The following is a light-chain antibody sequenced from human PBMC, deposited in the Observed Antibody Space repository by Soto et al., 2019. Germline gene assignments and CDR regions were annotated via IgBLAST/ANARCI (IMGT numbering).Light chain of an antibody. J-gene: IGKJ4*01. CDR3: QQYNNWPPLT. Sequence: EIVMTQSPATLSVSPGERATLSCRASQSVSSNLAWYQQKPGQAPRLLIYGASTRATGIPARFSGSGSGTEFTLTISSLQDEDVAVYYCQQYNNWPPLTFGGGTKVEIK. CDR1: QSVSSN. V-gene: IGKV3-15*01. CDR2: GAS.